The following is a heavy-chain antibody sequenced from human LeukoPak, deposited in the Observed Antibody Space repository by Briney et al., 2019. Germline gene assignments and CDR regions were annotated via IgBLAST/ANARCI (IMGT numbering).Heavy chain of an antibody. CDR1: GGTFSSYA. J-gene: IGHJ4*02. D-gene: IGHD6-19*01. V-gene: IGHV1-69*04. Sequence: SVKVSCKASGGTFSSYAISWVRQAPGQGLEWMGRIIPILGIANYAQKFQGRVTITADKSTSTAYMELSSLRSEDTAVYYCARIRGIAVAGSAYWGQGTLVTVSS. CDR2: IIPILGIA. CDR3: ARIRGIAVAGSAY.